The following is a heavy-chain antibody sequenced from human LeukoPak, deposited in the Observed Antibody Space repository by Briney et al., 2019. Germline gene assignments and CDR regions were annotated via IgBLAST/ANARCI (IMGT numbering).Heavy chain of an antibody. D-gene: IGHD4-17*01. CDR2: ISSSSSYI. J-gene: IGHJ3*02. CDR3: ARILGDYGDAFDI. V-gene: IGHV3-21*01. Sequence: GGSLRLSCAASGFTFSSYSMNWVRQAPGKGLEWVSSISSSSSYIYYADSVKGRFTISRDNAKNSLYLQMNSLRAEDTAVYYCARILGDYGDAFDIWGQGTMVTVSS. CDR1: GFTFSSYS.